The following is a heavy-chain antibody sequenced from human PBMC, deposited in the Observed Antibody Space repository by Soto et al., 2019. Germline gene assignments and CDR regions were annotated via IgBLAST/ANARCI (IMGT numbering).Heavy chain of an antibody. CDR3: ARGRSTPVVPAAPNWFDP. CDR1: GGSFSDYY. CDR2: INHSGST. J-gene: IGHJ5*02. V-gene: IGHV4-34*01. D-gene: IGHD2-2*01. Sequence: QVQLLQWGAGLLKPSETLSLTCAVYGGSFSDYYWCWIRQPPGKGLEWIGQINHSGSTNYSPSLKSRVTISVDTSKNQFSLKLSSVPGADTAVYYCARGRSTPVVPAAPNWFDPWGRGTLVSVSS.